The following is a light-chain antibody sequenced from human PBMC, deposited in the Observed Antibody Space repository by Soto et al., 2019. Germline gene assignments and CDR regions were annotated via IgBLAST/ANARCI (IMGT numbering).Light chain of an antibody. CDR3: QQYDEHSIT. CDR1: QSVNTC. Sequence: DIQMTQSPSTLSASVGDRVTIACRASQSVNTCLAWYQKKPGKPPKLLIYKASTLKSGVPSRFSGSGSGTEFTLTISSLQPDDFGTYYCQQYDEHSITFGQGTRLEIK. CDR2: KAS. V-gene: IGKV1-5*03. J-gene: IGKJ5*01.